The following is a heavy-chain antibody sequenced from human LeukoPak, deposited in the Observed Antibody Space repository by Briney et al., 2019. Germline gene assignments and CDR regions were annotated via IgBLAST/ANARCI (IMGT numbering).Heavy chain of an antibody. V-gene: IGHV1-69*13. Sequence: SVKVSCKASGGTFSSYAISWVRQAPGQGLEWMGGIIPIFGTVNYAQKFQGRVTITADESTSTAYMELSSLRSEDTAVYYCAVSYDFWSGYNPYFDYWGQGTLVTVSS. CDR2: IIPIFGTV. J-gene: IGHJ4*02. D-gene: IGHD3-3*01. CDR3: AVSYDFWSGYNPYFDY. CDR1: GGTFSSYA.